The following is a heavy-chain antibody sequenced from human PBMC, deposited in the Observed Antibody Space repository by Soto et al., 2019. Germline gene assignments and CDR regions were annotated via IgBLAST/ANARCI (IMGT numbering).Heavy chain of an antibody. V-gene: IGHV3-9*01. CDR2: ISWNSGSI. CDR3: AKDVKGIRQFGYFDL. CDR1: GFIFADYA. Sequence: EVQLVESGGGLVQPGRSLRLSCAASGFIFADYAMHWVRQGPGKGLEWVSGISWNSGSIGYADSVKGRFTISRDNAKNSLYLQMNSLRAEDTALYYFAKDVKGIRQFGYFDLWGRGTLVTVSS. J-gene: IGHJ2*01. D-gene: IGHD3-16*01.